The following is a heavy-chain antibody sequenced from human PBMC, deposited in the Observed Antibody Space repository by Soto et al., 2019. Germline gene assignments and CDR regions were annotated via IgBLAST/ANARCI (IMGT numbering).Heavy chain of an antibody. CDR2: IKQDGSDK. CDR3: VREAYWGFDV. Sequence: EVQLVESGGGLVQPGGSLTLSCAASGFTFSNYWMSWVRQAPGEGLQWVANIKQDGSDKYYVHSVKGRFTISRDNAKNSLFLQMNSLRAEDTALFYCVREAYWGFDVWGQGTMVTVSP. CDR1: GFTFSNYW. D-gene: IGHD7-27*01. V-gene: IGHV3-7*05. J-gene: IGHJ3*01.